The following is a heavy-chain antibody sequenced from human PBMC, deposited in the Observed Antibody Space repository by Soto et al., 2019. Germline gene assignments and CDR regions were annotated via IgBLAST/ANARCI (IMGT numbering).Heavy chain of an antibody. CDR1: GDTFCSYG. Sequence: HPGCSMRLSCAASGDTFCSYGMDGVRKATGKGLEWVAVISYDGSNKYYADSVKGRFTISRDNSKNTLYLQMNSLRAEDTAVYYCAKDLSDSGYFYFDYWGQGTLVTVSS. CDR3: AKDLSDSGYFYFDY. V-gene: IGHV3-33*05. D-gene: IGHD3-22*01. J-gene: IGHJ4*02. CDR2: ISYDGSNK.